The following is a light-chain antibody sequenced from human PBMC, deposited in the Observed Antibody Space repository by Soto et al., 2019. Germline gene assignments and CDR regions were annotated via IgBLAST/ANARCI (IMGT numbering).Light chain of an antibody. Sequence: AIQLTQSPSSLSASVGDRVTITCRASQGISSALAWYQQKPGKAPKLLIYEASSLESGVPSRFSGSGSGTDFTLTISSLQPEDCATYYCQQFNSYPITFGQGTRLEIK. CDR2: EAS. V-gene: IGKV1-13*02. CDR1: QGISSA. CDR3: QQFNSYPIT. J-gene: IGKJ5*01.